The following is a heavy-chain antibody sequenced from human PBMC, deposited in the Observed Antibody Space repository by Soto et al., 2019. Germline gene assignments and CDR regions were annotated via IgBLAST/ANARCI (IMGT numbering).Heavy chain of an antibody. CDR2: INHSGST. CDR3: ATRIAVARFDY. J-gene: IGHJ4*02. CDR1: GGSFSGYY. Sequence: SETLSLTCAVYGGSFSGYYWSWIRQPPGKGLEWIGEINHSGSTNYNPSLKSRVTISVDTSKNQFSLKLSSVTAADTAVYYCATRIAVARFDYWGQGTLVT. D-gene: IGHD6-19*01. V-gene: IGHV4-34*01.